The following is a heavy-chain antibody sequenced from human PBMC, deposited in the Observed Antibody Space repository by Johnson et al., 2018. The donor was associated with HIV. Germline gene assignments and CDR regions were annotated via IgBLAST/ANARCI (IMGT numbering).Heavy chain of an antibody. CDR1: GFTFSSYA. CDR2: ISYDGSNK. D-gene: IGHD6-13*01. V-gene: IGHV3-30*04. Sequence: QVQLVESGGGVVQPGRSLRLSCAASGFTFSSYAMHWVRQAPGKGLEWVAVISYDGSNKYYADSVQGRFTISRDNSKNTLYLQMNSLRAEDTAVYYGARGGYLDAFDIWGQGTMVTVSS. CDR3: ARGGYLDAFDI. J-gene: IGHJ3*02.